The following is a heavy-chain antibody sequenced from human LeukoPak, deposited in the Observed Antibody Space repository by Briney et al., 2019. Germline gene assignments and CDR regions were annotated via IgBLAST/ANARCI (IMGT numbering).Heavy chain of an antibody. V-gene: IGHV3-48*01. D-gene: IGHD3-22*01. Sequence: GGSLRLSCAASGFTFSSYSMNWVRQAPGKGLEWVSYISSSSSTIYYADSVKGRFTISRDNAKNSLYLQMNSLRAEDTAVYYCARDYYYESSGSVYWGQGTLVTVSS. CDR2: ISSSSSTI. J-gene: IGHJ4*02. CDR1: GFTFSSYS. CDR3: ARDYYYESSGSVY.